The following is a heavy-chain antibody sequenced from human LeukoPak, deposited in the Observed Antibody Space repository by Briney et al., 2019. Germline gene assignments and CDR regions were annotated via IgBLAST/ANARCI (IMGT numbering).Heavy chain of an antibody. CDR3: VARDGGYGDY. CDR1: GFTFSSYW. CDR2: IKQDGNEK. D-gene: IGHD5-24*01. Sequence: PGGSLRLSCAASGFTFSSYWMSWVRQAPGKGLEWVATIKQDGNEKYYVGSVKGRFTISRDNAKNSLYLQMNNLRAEDTAVYYCVARDGGYGDYWGQGTLVTVSS. J-gene: IGHJ4*02. V-gene: IGHV3-7*03.